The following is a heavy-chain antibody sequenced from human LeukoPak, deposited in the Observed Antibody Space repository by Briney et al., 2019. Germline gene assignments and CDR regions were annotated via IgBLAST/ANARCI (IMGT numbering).Heavy chain of an antibody. CDR2: INWNGGST. CDR3: ARRGGIFKYSSGWYPAYYFDY. D-gene: IGHD6-19*01. CDR1: GFTFDDYG. Sequence: PGGSLRLSCAASGFTFDDYGMSWVRQAPGKGLEWVSGINWNGGSTVYADSVKGRFTISRDNAKNSLYLQMNSLRAEDTALYYCARRGGIFKYSSGWYPAYYFDYWGQGTLVTVSS. V-gene: IGHV3-20*04. J-gene: IGHJ4*02.